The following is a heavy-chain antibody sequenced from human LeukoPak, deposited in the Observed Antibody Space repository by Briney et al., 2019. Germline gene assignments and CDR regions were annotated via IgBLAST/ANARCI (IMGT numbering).Heavy chain of an antibody. Sequence: PGGPLTLSCAASGYTFSSYEMNWPRQAPGKGLEWVSYISSSGSTIYYADSVKGRFTISRDNAKNSLYLQMNSLRAEDTAVYYCAELGITMIGGVWGKGTTVTISS. CDR2: ISSSGSTI. J-gene: IGHJ6*04. V-gene: IGHV3-48*03. CDR1: GYTFSSYE. D-gene: IGHD3-10*02. CDR3: AELGITMIGGV.